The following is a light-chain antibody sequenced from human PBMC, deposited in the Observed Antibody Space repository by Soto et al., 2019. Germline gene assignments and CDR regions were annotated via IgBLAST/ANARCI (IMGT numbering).Light chain of an antibody. CDR1: SSNIGSKT. Sequence: QFVLTQAPSVSGTPGQRVTISCSGSSSNIGSKTVNWYQQLPGMAPKLLIFNNHQRPSGVPDRFSGSKSGTSASLAISGLQSEDEADYYCAAWDDSLNACVFGTGTKVTVL. V-gene: IGLV1-44*01. CDR3: AAWDDSLNACV. J-gene: IGLJ1*01. CDR2: NNH.